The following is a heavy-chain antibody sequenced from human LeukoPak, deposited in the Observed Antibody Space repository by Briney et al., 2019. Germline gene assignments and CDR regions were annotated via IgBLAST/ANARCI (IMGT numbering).Heavy chain of an antibody. CDR3: ARDSGIVGGGLGI. Sequence: PSETLSLTCTVSGGSISSYYWSWVRQAPGKGLEWVSAISGSGGSTYYADSVKGRFTISRDNSKNTLYLQMNSLRAEDTAVHYCARDSGIVGGGLGIWGQGTMVTVSS. J-gene: IGHJ3*02. CDR1: GGSISSYY. D-gene: IGHD3-10*01. V-gene: IGHV3-23*01. CDR2: ISGSGGST.